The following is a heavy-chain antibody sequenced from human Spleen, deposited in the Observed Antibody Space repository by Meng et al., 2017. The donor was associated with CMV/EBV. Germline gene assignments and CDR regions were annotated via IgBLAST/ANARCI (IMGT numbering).Heavy chain of an antibody. CDR2: INHSGST. J-gene: IGHJ4*02. CDR3: ARGRRPFDY. D-gene: IGHD1-1*01. CDR1: GGSFSGYY. Sequence: QWNLQQRGAGLLKPWETLSLTCAVYGGSFSGYYWSWIRQPPGKGLEWIGEINHSGSTNYNPSLKSRVTISVDTSKNQFSLKLSSVTAADTAVYYCARGRRPFDYWGQGTLVTVSS. V-gene: IGHV4-34*01.